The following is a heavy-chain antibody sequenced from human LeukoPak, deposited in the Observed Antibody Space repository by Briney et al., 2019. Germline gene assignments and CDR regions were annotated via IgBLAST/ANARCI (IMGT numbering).Heavy chain of an antibody. D-gene: IGHD6-19*01. CDR3: ARDQDSSGWSPFDY. V-gene: IGHV3-21*01. CDR2: ISSSSSYI. Sequence: GGSLRLSCAASGFTFSSYSMNWVRQAPGKGLEWVSSISSSSSYIYYADSVKGRFTISRDNAKNSLYLPMNSLRAEDTAVYYCARDQDSSGWSPFDYWGQGTLVTVSS. J-gene: IGHJ4*02. CDR1: GFTFSSYS.